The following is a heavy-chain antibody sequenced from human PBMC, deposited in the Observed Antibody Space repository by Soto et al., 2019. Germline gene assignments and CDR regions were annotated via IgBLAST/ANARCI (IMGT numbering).Heavy chain of an antibody. D-gene: IGHD3-10*01. J-gene: IGHJ6*02. CDR2: ISAYNGST. CDR3: ARETQLWFGELFDYYGMDV. Sequence: GASVKVSCKASGYTFTRYGISWVRQAPGQGPDWMGWISAYNGSTNYAQKLQGRVTMTTDTSTSTAYMELRSLRSDDTAVYYCARETQLWFGELFDYYGMDVWGQGTTVTVSS. CDR1: GYTFTRYG. V-gene: IGHV1-18*01.